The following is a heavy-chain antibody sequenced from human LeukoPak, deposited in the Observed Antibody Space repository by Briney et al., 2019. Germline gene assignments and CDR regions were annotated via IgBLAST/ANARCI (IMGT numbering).Heavy chain of an antibody. CDR1: GDTVSSNSAA. J-gene: IGHJ4*02. CDR3: ARVVAVAGSRLDY. V-gene: IGHV6-1*01. Sequence: SRTLSLTCALSGDTVSSNSAAWDWIRQCPSRGLEWLVRTDYRSNAYNDYAVSVKSRITINPDPSNNQLSLKLSSVTAADTAVYYCARVVAVAGSRLDYWGQGTLVTVSS. CDR2: TDYRSNAYN. D-gene: IGHD6-19*01.